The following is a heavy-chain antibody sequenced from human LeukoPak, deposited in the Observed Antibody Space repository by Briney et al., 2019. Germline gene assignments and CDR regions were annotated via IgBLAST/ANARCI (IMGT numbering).Heavy chain of an antibody. J-gene: IGHJ5*02. V-gene: IGHV3-30*02. CDR2: IRYDGSNK. Sequence: GGSLRLSCAASGFTFSSYGMHWVRQAPGKGLEWVAFIRYDGSNKYYADSVKGRFTISRDNSKNTLYLQMNSLRAEDTAVYYCAKEEVGATNWFDPGGQGTLVTVSS. D-gene: IGHD1-26*01. CDR1: GFTFSSYG. CDR3: AKEEVGATNWFDP.